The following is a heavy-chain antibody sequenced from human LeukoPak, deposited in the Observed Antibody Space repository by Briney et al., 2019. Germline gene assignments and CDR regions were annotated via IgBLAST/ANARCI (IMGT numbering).Heavy chain of an antibody. CDR2: IYSGGSI. Sequence: GGSLRLSCAASGFTVSSNYVSWARQAPGKGLEWVSVIYSGGSIYYADSVKGRFTISRDNSKNTLYLQMNSLRAEDTAVYYCAVELRYFDWPRPLFDYWGQGTLVTVSS. CDR1: GFTVSSNY. D-gene: IGHD3-9*01. V-gene: IGHV3-66*01. J-gene: IGHJ4*02. CDR3: AVELRYFDWPRPLFDY.